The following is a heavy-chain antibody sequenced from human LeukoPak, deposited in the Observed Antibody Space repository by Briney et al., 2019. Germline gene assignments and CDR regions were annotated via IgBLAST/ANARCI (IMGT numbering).Heavy chain of an antibody. Sequence: ASVKVSCKASGYTFTSHGISWVRQAPGQGLEWMGWISTYNGNTNYAQKLQGRVSMTTDTSTSTAYMDLRSLRSDDTAVYYCARDRGGYSSGYYYYYMDVWGKGTTVTVSS. J-gene: IGHJ6*03. CDR1: GYTFTSHG. CDR2: ISTYNGNT. V-gene: IGHV1-18*01. CDR3: ARDRGGYSSGYYYYYMDV. D-gene: IGHD5-18*01.